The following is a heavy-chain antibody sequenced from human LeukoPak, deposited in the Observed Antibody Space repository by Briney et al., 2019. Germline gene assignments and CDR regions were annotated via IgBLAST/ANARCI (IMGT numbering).Heavy chain of an antibody. CDR3: ALSSGDIDY. CDR2: IYSGGST. D-gene: IGHD7-27*01. Sequence: GGSLSLSCAASGFTVSSNYMSWVRQAPGKGLEWVSVIYSGGSTYYADSVKGRFTISRDNSKNTLYLQMNSLRAEDTAVYYCALSSGDIDYWGQGTLVTVSS. CDR1: GFTVSSNY. J-gene: IGHJ4*02. V-gene: IGHV3-53*01.